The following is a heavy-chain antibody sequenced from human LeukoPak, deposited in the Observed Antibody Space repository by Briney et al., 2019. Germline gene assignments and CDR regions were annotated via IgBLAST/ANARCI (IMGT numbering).Heavy chain of an antibody. CDR3: ARDMTTVTTDAFDI. CDR1: GFTFDDYA. V-gene: IGHV3-43D*03. CDR2: ISWDGGST. D-gene: IGHD4-17*01. Sequence: GGSLRLSCAASGFTFDDYAMHWVRQAPGKGLEWVSLISWDGGSTYYADSVKGRFTISRDNSKNSLYLQMNSLRAEDTAVYYCARDMTTVTTDAFDIWGQGTMVTVSS. J-gene: IGHJ3*02.